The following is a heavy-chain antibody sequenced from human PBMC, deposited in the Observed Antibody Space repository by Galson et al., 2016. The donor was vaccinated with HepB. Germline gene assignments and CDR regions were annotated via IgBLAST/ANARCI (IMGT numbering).Heavy chain of an antibody. D-gene: IGHD6-19*01. Sequence: SLRLSCAASGFTFSTYWMSWVRQAPGKGLEWLANIKKDGSEQFYIDSVKGRFTISRDNAKNSLYLQMNSLRADDTAMYYCVGDHGWFLRNWGQGALVSVSS. CDR1: GFTFSTYW. V-gene: IGHV3-7*03. J-gene: IGHJ4*02. CDR3: VGDHGWFLRN. CDR2: IKKDGSEQ.